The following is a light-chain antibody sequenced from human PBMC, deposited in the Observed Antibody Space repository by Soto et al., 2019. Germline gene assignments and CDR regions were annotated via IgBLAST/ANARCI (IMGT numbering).Light chain of an antibody. V-gene: IGKV1-9*01. CDR1: QGISSN. Sequence: DIQLTQSPSFLSASVGDRVTITCRASQGISSNLAWYQQKPGKAPNLLIYAASTLQSGVPSRFSGSGSGTEFTLTISSLQPEDFATYYCQQFNSYPRTFGQGTKVEIK. CDR3: QQFNSYPRT. J-gene: IGKJ1*01. CDR2: AAS.